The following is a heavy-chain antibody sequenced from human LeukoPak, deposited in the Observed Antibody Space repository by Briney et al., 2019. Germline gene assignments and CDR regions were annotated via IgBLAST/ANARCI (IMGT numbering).Heavy chain of an antibody. V-gene: IGHV3-7*01. Sequence: GGSLRLSCTASGFTFITYWMSWVRQAPGKGLEWVANIKQDGSEKYYVDSVKGRFTISRDNAKNSLYLQMNSLRAEDTAVYYCARDRVQAHWSGTYYYYYYMDVWGKGTTVTVSS. CDR1: GFTFITYW. J-gene: IGHJ6*03. D-gene: IGHD3-3*01. CDR2: IKQDGSEK. CDR3: ARDRVQAHWSGTYYYYYYMDV.